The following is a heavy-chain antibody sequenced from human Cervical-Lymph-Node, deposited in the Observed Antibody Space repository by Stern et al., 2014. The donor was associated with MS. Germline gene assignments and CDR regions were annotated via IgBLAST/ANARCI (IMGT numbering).Heavy chain of an antibody. CDR2: IHNSGTT. Sequence: QVQLQESDPGLVKPSQTLSLTCAVTGGSISIADYYWSWIRPSPGPGLEWIGYIHNSGTTYYNPSLKSRVTISVDTSKNQFSLKLRSVTAADTAVYYCSRDADGYSLVFGYWGRGTLVTVSS. J-gene: IGHJ4*02. V-gene: IGHV4-30-4*01. CDR1: GGSISIADYY. D-gene: IGHD5-24*01. CDR3: SRDADGYSLVFGY.